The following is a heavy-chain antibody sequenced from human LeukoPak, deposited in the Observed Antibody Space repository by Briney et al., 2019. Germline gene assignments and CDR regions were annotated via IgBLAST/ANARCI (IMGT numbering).Heavy chain of an antibody. V-gene: IGHV4-59*03. CDR1: SDSFTNFY. CDR3: ARGPFFPGYTSRLYYFDY. J-gene: IGHJ4*02. D-gene: IGHD6-13*01. CDR2: VSGTGTT. Sequence: SETLSLTCTVSSDSFTNFYWSWIRQPPGKGPEWIAFVSGTGTTNYNPSLNSRVSISIDVSKKRFSLTLNSMRVADSAVYFCARGPFFPGYTSRLYYFDYWGPGTLVTVSS.